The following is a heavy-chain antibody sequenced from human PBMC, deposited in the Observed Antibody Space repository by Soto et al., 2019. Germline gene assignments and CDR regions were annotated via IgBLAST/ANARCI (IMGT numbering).Heavy chain of an antibody. V-gene: IGHV4-4*02. CDR3: ASRDPGTSVDY. CDR1: GGSFTSNNW. D-gene: IGHD1-7*01. J-gene: IGHJ4*02. Sequence: SETLSLTCAVSGGSFTSNNWWTWVRQPPGQGMEWIGEIYRTGSTNYNPSLKSRVTISLDKSEIQFSLKVTSLTAADTAVYYCASRDPGTSVDYWGQGTLVTVSS. CDR2: IYRTGST.